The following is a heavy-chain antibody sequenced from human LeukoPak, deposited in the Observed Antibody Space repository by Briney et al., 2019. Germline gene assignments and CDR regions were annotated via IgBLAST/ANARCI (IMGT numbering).Heavy chain of an antibody. CDR1: GYTFTSYA. CDR2: INAGNGNT. V-gene: IGHV1-3*01. Sequence: ASVQVSCKASGYTFTSYAMHWVRQAPGQRLEWMGWINAGNGNTKYSQKFQGRVTITRDTSASTAYMELSSLRSEDTAVYYCARAGWWQLAYFDYWGQGTLVTVSS. CDR3: ARAGWWQLAYFDY. J-gene: IGHJ4*02. D-gene: IGHD2-15*01.